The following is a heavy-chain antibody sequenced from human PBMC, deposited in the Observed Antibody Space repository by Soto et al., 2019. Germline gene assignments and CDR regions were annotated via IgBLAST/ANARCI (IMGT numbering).Heavy chain of an antibody. CDR1: GGSVSGYY. V-gene: IGHV4-34*01. D-gene: IGHD2-15*01. J-gene: IGHJ3*02. Sequence: PSETLSLTYAVYGGSVSGYYWSWIRQPPGRGLEWIGEINHSGSTNYNPSLKSRVTISVDTSKNQFSLKLSSVTAADTAVYYCAREAGYCSGGSCRYAFDIWGQGTMVTVSS. CDR2: INHSGST. CDR3: AREAGYCSGGSCRYAFDI.